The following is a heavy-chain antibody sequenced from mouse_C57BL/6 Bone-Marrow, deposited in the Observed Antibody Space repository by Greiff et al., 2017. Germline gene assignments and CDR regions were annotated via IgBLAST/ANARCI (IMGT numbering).Heavy chain of an antibody. CDR3: ARDPTVGTFDY. V-gene: IGHV1-52*01. J-gene: IGHJ2*01. CDR1: GYTFTSYW. Sequence: QVQLQQPGAELVRPGSSVKLSRKASGYTFTSYWMHWVKQRPIQGLEWIGNIDPSDSETHYNQKFKDKATLTVDKSSSTAYMQRSSLTSEDSAVYYCARDPTVGTFDYWGQGTTLTVSS. D-gene: IGHD1-1*01. CDR2: IDPSDSET.